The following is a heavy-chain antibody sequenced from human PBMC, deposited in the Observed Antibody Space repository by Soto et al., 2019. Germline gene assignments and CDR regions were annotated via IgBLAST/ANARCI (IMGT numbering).Heavy chain of an antibody. D-gene: IGHD3-16*01. V-gene: IGHV1-8*01. CDR3: ARMETFGSLNWFDP. J-gene: IGHJ5*02. CDR2: MNPGSGDT. Sequence: ASVKVSCKASGYSFTNNDVSWARQATGQGLEWMGWMNPGSGDTGYAQKFQGRVTMTRDISIATAYMELSSLRSDDTAIYYCARMETFGSLNWFDPWGQGTLVTVSS. CDR1: GYSFTNND.